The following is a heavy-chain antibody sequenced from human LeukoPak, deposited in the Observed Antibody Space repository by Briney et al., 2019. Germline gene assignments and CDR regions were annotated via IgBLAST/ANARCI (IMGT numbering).Heavy chain of an antibody. CDR2: IKSKTDGGTT. CDR1: GFTFSNAW. D-gene: IGHD3-10*01. Sequence: PGGSLRLSCAASGFTFSNAWMSWVRQAPGKGLEWVGRIKSKTDGGTTDYAAPVKGRFTISRDDSKNTLYLQMNSLRTEDTAVYYCTTGPGPSSRGFDSWGQGTLVTVSS. V-gene: IGHV3-15*01. CDR3: TTGPGPSSRGFDS. J-gene: IGHJ4*02.